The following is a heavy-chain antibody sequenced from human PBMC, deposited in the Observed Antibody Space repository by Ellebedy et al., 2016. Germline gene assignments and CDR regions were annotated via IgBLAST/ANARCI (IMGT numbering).Heavy chain of an antibody. V-gene: IGHV4-39*01. CDR2: IYYSGST. Sequence: SETLSLTCTVSGGSISSSSYYWGWIRQPPGKGLEWIGSIYYSGSTYYNPSLKSRVTISVDTSKNQFSLKLSSVTAADTAVYYCARWGIAVAYWGQGTLVTVSS. CDR3: ARWGIAVAY. CDR1: GGSISSSSYY. J-gene: IGHJ4*02. D-gene: IGHD6-19*01.